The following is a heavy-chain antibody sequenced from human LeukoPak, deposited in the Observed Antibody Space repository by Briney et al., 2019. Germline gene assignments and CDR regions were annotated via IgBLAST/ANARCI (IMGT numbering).Heavy chain of an antibody. J-gene: IGHJ4*02. Sequence: NSSETLSLTCTVSGVSLSSGSDYWSWIRQSAGKGLEWIGRIYASGSTNYNPSLKSRVTISVDTSKNQFSLKLSSVTAADTAVYYCARSGYSNFDYWGQGTLVTVSS. CDR1: GVSLSSGSDY. CDR3: ARSGYSNFDY. D-gene: IGHD3-3*01. CDR2: IYASGST. V-gene: IGHV4-61*02.